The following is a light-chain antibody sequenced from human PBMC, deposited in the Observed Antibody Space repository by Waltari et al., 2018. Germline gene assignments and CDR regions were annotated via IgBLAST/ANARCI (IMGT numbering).Light chain of an antibody. J-gene: IGKJ2*01. Sequence: DIQMTQSPSTLSASVGDGVPITCRASQTINNWLAWYQQKPGKAPKLLIYQASTLESGVPSSFSGSGSGTEFTLTVSSLQPDDFATYYGQQYKSYPYTFGQGTKLEIK. CDR2: QAS. CDR3: QQYKSYPYT. CDR1: QTINNW. V-gene: IGKV1-5*03.